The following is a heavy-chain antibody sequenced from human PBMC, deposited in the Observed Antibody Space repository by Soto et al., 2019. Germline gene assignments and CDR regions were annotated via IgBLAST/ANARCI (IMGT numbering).Heavy chain of an antibody. CDR2: ISGSGGST. CDR3: AKDPSTYYDFWSGYPGDY. Sequence: GVLRLSCAASGFTFSSYAMSWVRQAPGKGLEWVSAISGSGGSTYYADSVKGRFTISRDNSKNTLYLQMNSLRAEDTAVYYCAKDPSTYYDFWSGYPGDYWGQGTLVTVSS. J-gene: IGHJ4*02. V-gene: IGHV3-23*01. CDR1: GFTFSSYA. D-gene: IGHD3-3*01.